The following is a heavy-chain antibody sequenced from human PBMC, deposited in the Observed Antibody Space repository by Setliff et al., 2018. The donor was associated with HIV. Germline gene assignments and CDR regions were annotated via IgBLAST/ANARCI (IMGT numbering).Heavy chain of an antibody. Sequence: GGSLRLSCTASGFLFSSYGMHWVRQSPGKGLEHVSGISSDGGSMYYADSVRGRFTISRDNSKNTLYLQMGSLRGDDMAVYYCASGKNYICWSSYFGMDVWGQGTTVTVSS. V-gene: IGHV3-64*02. CDR2: ISSDGGSM. CDR3: ASGKNYICWSSYFGMDV. CDR1: GFLFSSYG. J-gene: IGHJ6*02. D-gene: IGHD3-16*01.